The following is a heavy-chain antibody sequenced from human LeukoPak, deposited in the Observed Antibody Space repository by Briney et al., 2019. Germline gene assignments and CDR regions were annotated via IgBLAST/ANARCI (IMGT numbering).Heavy chain of an antibody. CDR2: INPNSGGR. CDR1: GYTFTDYY. V-gene: IGHV1-2*02. D-gene: IGHD2-2*01. Sequence: GASVKVSCKASGYTFTDYYMHWVRQAPGQGLEWMGWINPNSGGRSYAQKFQGRVTMTRDTSISAAYMELSRLRSDDTAVYYCARNAHQLPYYYYYMDVWGKGTTVTVSS. CDR3: ARNAHQLPYYYYYMDV. J-gene: IGHJ6*03.